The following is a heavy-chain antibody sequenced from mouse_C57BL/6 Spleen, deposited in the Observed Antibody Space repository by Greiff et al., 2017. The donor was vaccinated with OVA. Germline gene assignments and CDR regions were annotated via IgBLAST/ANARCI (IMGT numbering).Heavy chain of an antibody. D-gene: IGHD2-5*01. CDR3: ARDYSNYEAMDY. CDR1: GYTFTDYN. V-gene: IGHV1-18*01. Sequence: EVQLQQSGPELVKPGASVKIPCKASGYTFTDYNMDWVKQSHGKSLEWIGDINPNNGGTIYNQKFKGKATLTVDKSSSTAYMELRSLTSEDTAVYYCARDYSNYEAMDYWGQGTSVTVSS. J-gene: IGHJ4*01. CDR2: INPNNGGT.